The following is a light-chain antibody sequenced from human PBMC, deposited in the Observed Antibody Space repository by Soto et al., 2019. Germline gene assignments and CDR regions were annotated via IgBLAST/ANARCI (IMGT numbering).Light chain of an antibody. V-gene: IGKV1-5*03. CDR2: WAS. J-gene: IGKJ4*01. CDR1: QNSNGY. Sequence: DIQLTQSPSTLSASVGDRVTITCRASQNSNGYLAWYQQKPGKAPKLLIYWASSLISGVPSRFTGGESGTEFTLTISSLQPDDFATYYCQQYSAYPLTFGGGTKVDVK. CDR3: QQYSAYPLT.